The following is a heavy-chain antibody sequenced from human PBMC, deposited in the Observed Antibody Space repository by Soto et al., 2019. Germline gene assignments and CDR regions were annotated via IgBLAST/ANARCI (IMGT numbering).Heavy chain of an antibody. CDR2: IWYDGSNK. V-gene: IGHV3-33*01. CDR1: GFTFSSYG. Sequence: GGSLRLSCAASGFTFSSYGMHWVRQAPGKGLEWVAVIWYDGSNKYYADSVKGRFTISRDNSKNTLYLQMNSLRAEDTAVYYCARDAGRGDTAMVRYGMDVWGQGTTVTVSS. CDR3: ARDAGRGDTAMVRYGMDV. D-gene: IGHD5-18*01. J-gene: IGHJ6*02.